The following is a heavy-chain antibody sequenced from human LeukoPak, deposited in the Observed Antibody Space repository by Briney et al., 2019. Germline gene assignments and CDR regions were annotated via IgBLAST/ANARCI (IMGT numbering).Heavy chain of an antibody. CDR3: ARHSSRGHYYDFDF. CDR1: GGTFSSYA. V-gene: IGHV1-69*01. CDR2: ITPIFGSS. J-gene: IGHJ4*02. Sequence: GSSVKVSCKASGGTFSSYAISGVRQAPGQGLAWMGGITPIFGSSNYLQKFQGRVTITADESTSTAYMELSSLRFEDSAVYFCARHSSRGHYYDFDFWGQGSLVTVSS. D-gene: IGHD3-22*01.